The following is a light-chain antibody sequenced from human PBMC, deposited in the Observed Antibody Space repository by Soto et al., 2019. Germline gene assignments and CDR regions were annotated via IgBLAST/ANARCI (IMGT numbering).Light chain of an antibody. CDR2: GAS. J-gene: IGKJ5*01. CDR1: QSVSSY. CDR3: QQRSNWPPEIT. Sequence: EIVLTQSPATLSFAPGERSTLSFMASQSVSSYLAWYQQKPGQAPRLLIYGASNRATGIPARFSGSGSGTDFTLTISSLEPEDFAVYYCQQRSNWPPEITFGQGTRLEIK. V-gene: IGKV3-11*01.